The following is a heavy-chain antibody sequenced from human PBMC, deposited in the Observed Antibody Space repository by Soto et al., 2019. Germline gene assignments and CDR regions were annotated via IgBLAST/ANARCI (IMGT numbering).Heavy chain of an antibody. CDR3: ARDRGAGTPSEPFHSQGIDV. CDR2: IIPIFGTT. V-gene: IGHV1-69*01. CDR1: EDTFSRHA. J-gene: IGHJ6*02. Sequence: QVQLVQSGAEVKKPGSSVKVSCKTSEDTFSRHAISWVRLAPGQGLEWMGGIIPIFGTTSYAQKFKNRLTITAAESTTAAYMELRGLRYEDTAVYYCARDRGAGTPSEPFHSQGIDVWGQWTTVTVSS. D-gene: IGHD1-1*01.